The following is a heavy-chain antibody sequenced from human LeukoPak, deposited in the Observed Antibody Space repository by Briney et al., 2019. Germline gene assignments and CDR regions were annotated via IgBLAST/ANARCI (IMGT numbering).Heavy chain of an antibody. CDR2: VFSRGDT. Sequence: PSETLSLTCDVYGGSFSGYYWSWIRHSPGKGLEWIGDVFSRGDTYFNPSFRSRATMSIDTSVNQFSLTLTSVTAADTAIYYCARHPARSNWFDPWGQGILVTVSS. CDR3: ARHPARSNWFDP. CDR1: GGSFSGYY. V-gene: IGHV4-34*12. J-gene: IGHJ5*02.